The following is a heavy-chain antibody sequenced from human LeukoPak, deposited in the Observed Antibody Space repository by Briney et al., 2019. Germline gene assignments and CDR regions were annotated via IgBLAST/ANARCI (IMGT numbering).Heavy chain of an antibody. CDR3: ARAGNYYFDL. Sequence: PGGSLRLSCAASGFTFSSSWMHWVRQGPGKGLGWVARMNADGRTINYADSVKGRFTISRDNAKNTLYLQMNSLRTEDAAVYYCARAGNYYFDLWGRGTQVTVSS. V-gene: IGHV3-74*01. CDR1: GFTFSSSW. J-gene: IGHJ2*01. D-gene: IGHD1-7*01. CDR2: MNADGRTI.